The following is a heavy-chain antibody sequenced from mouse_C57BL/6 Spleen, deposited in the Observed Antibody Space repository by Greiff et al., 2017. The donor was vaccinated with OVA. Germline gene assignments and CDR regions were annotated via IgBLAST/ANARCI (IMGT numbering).Heavy chain of an antibody. CDR2: INYDGSST. J-gene: IGHJ2*01. D-gene: IGHD2-10*02. Sequence: EVKLMESEGGLVQPGSSMKLSCTASGFTFSDYYMAWVRQVPEKGLEWVANINYDGSSTYYLDSLKSRFIISRDNAKNILYLQMSSLKSEDTATYYCARVYGNYVRYFDYWGQGTTLTVSS. CDR3: ARVYGNYVRYFDY. V-gene: IGHV5-16*01. CDR1: GFTFSDYY.